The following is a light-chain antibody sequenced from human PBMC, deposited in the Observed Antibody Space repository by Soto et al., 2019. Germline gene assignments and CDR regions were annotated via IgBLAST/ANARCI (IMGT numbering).Light chain of an antibody. V-gene: IGLV1-40*01. CDR3: QSFWV. J-gene: IGLJ2*01. CDR1: SSNIGAGFD. CDR2: RNT. Sequence: QSVLTQPPSVSGAPGQRVTISCTGSSSNIGAGFDVHWYQQFPGIAPKLLIYRNTIRPSGVPDRFSGSKSGTSASLAITGLQAEDEADYYCQSFWVFGGGTKLTV.